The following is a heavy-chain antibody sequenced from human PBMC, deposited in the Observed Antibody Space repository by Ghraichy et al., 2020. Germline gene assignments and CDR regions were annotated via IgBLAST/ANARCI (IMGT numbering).Heavy chain of an antibody. CDR2: INSDGSST. CDR1: GFTFSSYL. J-gene: IGHJ5*02. CDR3: AKGYCSSTSCYRDWFDP. V-gene: IGHV3-74*01. Sequence: GGSLRLSCAASGFTFSSYLMHWVRQAPGKGLVWVSRINSDGSSTSYADSVKGRFTISRDNAKNTLYLQMNSLRAEDTAVYYCAKGYCSSTSCYRDWFDPWGQGTLVTVSS. D-gene: IGHD2-2*01.